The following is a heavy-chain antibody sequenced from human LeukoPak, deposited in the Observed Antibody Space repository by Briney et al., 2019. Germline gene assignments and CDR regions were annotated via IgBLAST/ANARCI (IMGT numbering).Heavy chain of an antibody. D-gene: IGHD6-6*01. CDR1: GFTFSSYA. CDR2: ISTSGDSK. CDR3: ARDPSSSSSVGGYLDY. V-gene: IGHV3-23*01. Sequence: GGSLRLSCAASGFTFSSYAMNWVRQAPGKGLQWVSVISTSGDSKYYADSVKGRFTISRDNSKNTVYLQMNSLRAEDTAVYYCARDPSSSSSVGGYLDYWGQGTLVTVSS. J-gene: IGHJ4*02.